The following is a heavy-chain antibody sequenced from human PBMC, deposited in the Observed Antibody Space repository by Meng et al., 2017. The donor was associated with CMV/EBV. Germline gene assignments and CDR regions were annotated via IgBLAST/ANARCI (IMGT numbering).Heavy chain of an antibody. Sequence: GESLKISCAASGFTFSSYGMHWVRQAPGKGLEWVALIRYDGSNKYYADSVKGRFTISRDNSKNTLYLQMNSLRAEDTAVYYCAKDTYSSLDYWGQGTLVTVSS. CDR2: IRYDGSNK. CDR1: GFTFSSYG. D-gene: IGHD6-13*01. J-gene: IGHJ4*02. CDR3: AKDTYSSLDY. V-gene: IGHV3-30*02.